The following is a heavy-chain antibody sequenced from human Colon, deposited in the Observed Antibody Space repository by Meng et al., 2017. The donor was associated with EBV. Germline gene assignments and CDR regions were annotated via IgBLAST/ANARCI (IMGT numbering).Heavy chain of an antibody. CDR2: INHSGSA. V-gene: IGHV4-34*02. CDR1: GGSLSGYY. CDR3: ARTFGYCSNNNCPRTLGY. D-gene: IGHD2-2*03. J-gene: IGHJ4*02. Sequence: LKQWGPGLLNPWDTLSLTWGFSGGSLSGYYWSWIRHFPGRTLEFIGDINHSGSANYNPSLRSRVTISVDTSKNQIFLNLHSVTAADTAVYHCARTFGYCSNNNCPRTLGYWGQGTLVTVSS.